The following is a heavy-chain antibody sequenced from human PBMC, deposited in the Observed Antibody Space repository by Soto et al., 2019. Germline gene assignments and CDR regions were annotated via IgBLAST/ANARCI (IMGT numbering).Heavy chain of an antibody. CDR3: ARAVYSNHVY. CDR2: ISNSGST. D-gene: IGHD4-4*01. CDR1: GASISSGSYY. Sequence: PLETLSLTCTVSGASISSGSYYWSWIRQLPGKGLEWIGYISNSGSTYYNPSLKSRVTISVDTSKNQFSLRVSSVTAADTAVYYCARAVYSNHVYWGQGTLVTVSS. V-gene: IGHV4-31*03. J-gene: IGHJ4*02.